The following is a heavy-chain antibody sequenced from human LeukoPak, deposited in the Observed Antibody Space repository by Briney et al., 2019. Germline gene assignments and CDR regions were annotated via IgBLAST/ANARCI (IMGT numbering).Heavy chain of an antibody. CDR3: ASSTASRAFDM. CDR2: ISSGSSTI. CDR1: GFTFSSYS. J-gene: IGHJ3*02. D-gene: IGHD3-3*02. Sequence: PGGSLRLSCAASGFTFSSYSMNWVRQAPGKGLVWFSYISSGSSTIYYADSVKGRFTISRDNAKNSLYVQMNSLRAEDTAVYYCASSTASRAFDMWGQGTMVTVSS. V-gene: IGHV3-48*01.